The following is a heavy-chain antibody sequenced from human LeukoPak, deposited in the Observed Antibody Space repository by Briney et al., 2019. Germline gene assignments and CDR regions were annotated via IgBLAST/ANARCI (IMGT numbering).Heavy chain of an antibody. Sequence: SVKVSCKASGGTFSSYAISWVRQAPGQGLEWMGRIIPILGIANYAQKFQGRVTITADKSTSTACMELSSLRSEDTAVYYCARGAYYYDSSGYYPKHFDYWGQGTLVTVSS. V-gene: IGHV1-69*04. J-gene: IGHJ4*02. D-gene: IGHD3-22*01. CDR2: IIPILGIA. CDR3: ARGAYYYDSSGYYPKHFDY. CDR1: GGTFSSYA.